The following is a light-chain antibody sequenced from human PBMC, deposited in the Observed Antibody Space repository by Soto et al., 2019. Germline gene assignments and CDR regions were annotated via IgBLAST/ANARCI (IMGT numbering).Light chain of an antibody. CDR1: SSDVGAYKY. CDR3: SSYAGTSIPDVV. V-gene: IGLV2-14*03. J-gene: IGLJ2*01. Sequence: QSALTQPASVSGSPGQSITISCTGTSSDVGAYKYVSWYQQHADKAPKLLIYDVSSRSSGISDRFSGSKSGNTASLTIIGLQAEDEADYYCSSYAGTSIPDVVFGGGTKLTVL. CDR2: DVS.